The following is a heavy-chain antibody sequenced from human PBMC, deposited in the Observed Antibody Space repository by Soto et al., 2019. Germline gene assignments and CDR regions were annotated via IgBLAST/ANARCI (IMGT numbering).Heavy chain of an antibody. CDR3: ARPGYCTNGVCYYGMDV. CDR2: IYYSGST. CDR1: GGSISISSYY. J-gene: IGHJ6*02. V-gene: IGHV4-39*01. D-gene: IGHD2-8*01. Sequence: PSETLSLTCTVSGGSISISSYYWGCIRQPPGKGLEWIGSIYYSGSTYYNPSLKSRVTISVDTSKNQFSLKLSSVTAADTAVYYCARPGYCTNGVCYYGMDVWGQGTTVTVSS.